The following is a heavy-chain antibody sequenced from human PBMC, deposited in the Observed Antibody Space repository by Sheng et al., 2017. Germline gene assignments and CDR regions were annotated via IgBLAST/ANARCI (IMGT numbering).Heavy chain of an antibody. CDR2: ISYDGSNK. CDR1: GFTFSNYG. CDR3: AKDLSMVRGPGAIDY. V-gene: IGHV3-30*18. D-gene: IGHD3-10*01. Sequence: QVQLVESGGGVVQPGRSLRLSCAASGFTFSNYGMHWVRQAPGKGLDWVAIISYDGSNKNYADSVKGRFTISRDNSKNTLYLQMNSLRAEDTAVYYCAKDLSMVRGPGAIDYWGQGTPGHRLL. J-gene: IGHJ4*02.